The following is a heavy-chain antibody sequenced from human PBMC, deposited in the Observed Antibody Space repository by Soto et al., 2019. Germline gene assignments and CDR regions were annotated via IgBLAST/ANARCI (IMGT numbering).Heavy chain of an antibody. Sequence: EVQLLESGGGLVQPGGSLRLSCATSGFTFSSYAMAWVRQAPGKGLEWVSAISGSGGITYHAASVQGRFSISRDNSRNMLYLQMNSLGADDTAVYYCARAAHYDFWSGYYYMDVWGIGTTVTVSS. CDR3: ARAAHYDFWSGYYYMDV. CDR2: ISGSGGIT. J-gene: IGHJ6*03. D-gene: IGHD3-3*01. CDR1: GFTFSSYA. V-gene: IGHV3-23*01.